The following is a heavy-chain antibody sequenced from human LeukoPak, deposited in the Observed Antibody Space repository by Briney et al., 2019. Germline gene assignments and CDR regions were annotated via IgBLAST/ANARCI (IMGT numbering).Heavy chain of an antibody. CDR2: ISFDGSNK. V-gene: IGHV3-30-3*01. D-gene: IGHD6-6*01. CDR3: ARGIEYSRSPDY. CDR1: GFTFSSYA. J-gene: IGHJ4*02. Sequence: PGGSLRLSCAASGFTFSSYAMHWVRQAPGKGLEWAALISFDGSNKYYADSVKGRFTLSRDNSKNTLYLQMNSLRAEDAAVYYCARGIEYSRSPDYGGQGTLATVSA.